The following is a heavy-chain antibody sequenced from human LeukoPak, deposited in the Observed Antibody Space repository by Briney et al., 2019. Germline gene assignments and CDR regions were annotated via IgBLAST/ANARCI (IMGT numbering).Heavy chain of an antibody. CDR2: IYHSGST. CDR1: GYSISSGYY. CDR3: ARGDYDILTGYYF. V-gene: IGHV4-38-2*01. D-gene: IGHD3-9*01. Sequence: PSETLSLTCAVSGYSISSGYYWGWIRQHPGKGLEWIGSIYHSGSTYYNPSLKSRVTISVDTSKNQFSLKLSSVTAADTAVYYCARGDYDILTGYYFWGQGTLFTVSS. J-gene: IGHJ4*02.